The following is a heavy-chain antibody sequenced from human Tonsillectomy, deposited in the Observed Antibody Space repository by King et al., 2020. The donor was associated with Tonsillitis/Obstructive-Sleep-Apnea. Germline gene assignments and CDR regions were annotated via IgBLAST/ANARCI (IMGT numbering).Heavy chain of an antibody. V-gene: IGHV3-9*01. CDR1: GFTFDDYA. Sequence: QLVQSGGGLVQPGRSLRVSCAASGFTFDDYAMHWVRQVPGKGLEWVSGISWNSGSIVYADSVKGRFTISRDNAKNSLYLQMNSLRAEDTALYYCAKDGRAPHRDRGFGGYSYYYMDVWGKGTTVTVSS. CDR2: ISWNSGSI. D-gene: IGHD3-16*01. J-gene: IGHJ6*03. CDR3: AKDGRAPHRDRGFGGYSYYYMDV.